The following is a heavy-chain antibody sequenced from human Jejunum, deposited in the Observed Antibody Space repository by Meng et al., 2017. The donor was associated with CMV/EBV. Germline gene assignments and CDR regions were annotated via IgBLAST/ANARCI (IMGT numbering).Heavy chain of an antibody. CDR2: IYYTGGS. Sequence: VSGGSVTSGNYYWNWIRQPPGEGLEWIGWIYYTGGSSYNPSLKSRATITLDTSKNQFPLKVTSVTAADTAVYYCARSTSGPGDYWGQGTLVTVSS. V-gene: IGHV4-61*01. CDR1: GGSVTSGNYY. CDR3: ARSTSGPGDY. J-gene: IGHJ4*02. D-gene: IGHD2-15*01.